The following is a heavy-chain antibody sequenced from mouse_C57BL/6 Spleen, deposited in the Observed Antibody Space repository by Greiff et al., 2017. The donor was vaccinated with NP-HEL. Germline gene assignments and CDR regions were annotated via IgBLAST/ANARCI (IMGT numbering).Heavy chain of an antibody. Sequence: VQLQQSGAELVRPGALVKLSCTASGFNIKDDYMHWVKQRPEQGLEWIGWIDPENGDTEYASKFQGKATITADTSSNTAYLQLSSLTSEDTAVYYCTRDYYGSSWKFAYWGQGTLVTVSA. D-gene: IGHD1-1*01. CDR3: TRDYYGSSWKFAY. V-gene: IGHV14-4*01. CDR2: IDPENGDT. CDR1: GFNIKDDY. J-gene: IGHJ3*01.